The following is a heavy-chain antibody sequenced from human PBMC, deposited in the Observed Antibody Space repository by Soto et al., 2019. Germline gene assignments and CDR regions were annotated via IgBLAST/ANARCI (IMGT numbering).Heavy chain of an antibody. D-gene: IGHD2-15*01. J-gene: IGHJ5*02. CDR3: ARLVRDVVVVAGFDP. Sequence: ETLSLTCTVSGGSISSYYWSWIRQPPGRGLEWIGYIYYSGSTNYNPSLKSRVTISVDTSKNQFSLKLSSVTAADTAVYYCARLVRDVVVVAGFDPWGQGTLVTVSS. V-gene: IGHV4-59*08. CDR2: IYYSGST. CDR1: GGSISSYY.